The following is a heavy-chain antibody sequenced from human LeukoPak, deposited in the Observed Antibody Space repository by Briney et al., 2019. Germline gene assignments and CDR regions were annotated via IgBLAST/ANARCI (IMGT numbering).Heavy chain of an antibody. Sequence: GGSLRLSSAASGFTFSDYSMSWLRQAQGQGLEGVSYISSSGSTIYYADSVKGRFTISRDNAKNSLFLQMNSLRAEDTAVYYCARGGGVGIRNFDYWGQGTLVSVSS. CDR2: ISSSGSTI. CDR1: GFTFSDYS. D-gene: IGHD3-3*01. V-gene: IGHV3-11*01. J-gene: IGHJ4*02. CDR3: ARGGGVGIRNFDY.